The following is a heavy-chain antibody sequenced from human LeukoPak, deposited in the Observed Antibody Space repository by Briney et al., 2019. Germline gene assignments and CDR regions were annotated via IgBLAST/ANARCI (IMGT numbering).Heavy chain of an antibody. J-gene: IGHJ4*02. CDR2: IYHSGST. V-gene: IGHV4-4*02. CDR1: GGSISSSNW. CDR3: ARETEGASVFEY. Sequence: SGTLSLTCAVSGGSISSSNWWSWVRQPPGKGLEWIGEIYHSGSTNYNPSLKSRVTISVDKPKNQFSLKLSSVTDADTAVYFCARETEGASVFEYWGQGILVTVSS. D-gene: IGHD1-26*01.